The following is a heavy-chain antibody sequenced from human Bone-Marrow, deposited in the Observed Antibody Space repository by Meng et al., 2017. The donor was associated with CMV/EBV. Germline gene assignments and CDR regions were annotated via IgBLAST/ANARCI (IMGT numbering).Heavy chain of an antibody. V-gene: IGHV4-34*01. Sequence: GSLRLSCAVYGGSFSGYYWSWIRQPPGKGLEWIGEINHSGSTNYNPSLKSRVTISVDTSKNQFSLKLSSVTAADTAVYYCARGRGALSRNVWRSYRHFDYWGQGTLVTVSS. D-gene: IGHD3-16*02. CDR2: INHSGST. J-gene: IGHJ4*02. CDR3: ARGRGALSRNVWRSYRHFDY. CDR1: GGSFSGYY.